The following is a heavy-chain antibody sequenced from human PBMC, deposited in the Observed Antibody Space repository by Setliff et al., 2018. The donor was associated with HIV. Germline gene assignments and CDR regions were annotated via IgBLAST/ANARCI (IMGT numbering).Heavy chain of an antibody. CDR3: ARDPAYGAIDY. V-gene: IGHV3-7*03. J-gene: IGHJ4*02. CDR2: IRPDASNK. Sequence: GGSLRLSCGASGLTFSTSYMTWLRQAPGKGLEWVAGIRPDASNKYYVDSVKGRFTISRDNDKKSLYLQMNSLRVEDTAVYYCARDPAYGAIDYWGQGTLVTVSS. CDR1: GLTFSTSY. D-gene: IGHD4-17*01.